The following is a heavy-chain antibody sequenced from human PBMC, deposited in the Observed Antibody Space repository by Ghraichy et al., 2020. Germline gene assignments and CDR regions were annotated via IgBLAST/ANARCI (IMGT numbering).Heavy chain of an antibody. Sequence: GSLRLSCAASGFAFSTYWMTWVRQAPGQEPQWVANIKEDGRDMYYVDSVKGRFTISRDNAKNSLYLQMNSLRAEDTAIYYCARNYYYAMDVWGQGTTVTVSS. V-gene: IGHV3-7*01. J-gene: IGHJ6*02. CDR3: ARNYYYAMDV. CDR2: IKEDGRDM. CDR1: GFAFSTYW.